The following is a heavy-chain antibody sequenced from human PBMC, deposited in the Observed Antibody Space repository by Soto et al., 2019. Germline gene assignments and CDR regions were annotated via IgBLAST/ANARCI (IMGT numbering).Heavy chain of an antibody. V-gene: IGHV3-66*04. CDR3: ARHPWAAAY. D-gene: IGHD3-16*01. CDR2: IYSGGST. Sequence: GGSLRLSCAASGFTVSTKYMSWVRQAPGKGLEWVSVIYSGGSTFYADSVRGRFTISRDNSKNTVNLQMNSLRAEDTAVYYCARHPWAAAYWGQGTLVTVSS. J-gene: IGHJ1*01. CDR1: GFTVSTKY.